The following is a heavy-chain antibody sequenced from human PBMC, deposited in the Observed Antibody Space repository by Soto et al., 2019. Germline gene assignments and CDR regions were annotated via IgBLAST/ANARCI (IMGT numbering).Heavy chain of an antibody. CDR2: INTHNGNT. V-gene: IGHV1-18*01. D-gene: IGHD3-10*01. CDR1: GYTFTRSG. CDR3: TREGSAPYYYYAMDA. J-gene: IGHJ6*02. Sequence: GASVKVSCKASGYTFTRSGISWVRQAPGEGLEWLGWINTHNGNTNYAQNLQGRVFMTADTSANTAYMELRSLRSDDTAIYYCTREGSAPYYYYAMDAWGQGTTVTVSS.